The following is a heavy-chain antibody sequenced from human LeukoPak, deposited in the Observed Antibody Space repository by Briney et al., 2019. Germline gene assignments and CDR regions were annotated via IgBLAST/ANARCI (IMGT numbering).Heavy chain of an antibody. J-gene: IGHJ5*02. D-gene: IGHD3-3*01. Sequence: PSETLSLTCAVYGGSFSGYYWSWFRQPPGKGLEWIGEINHSGSTNYNPSLKSRVTISVDTSKNQFSLKLSSVTAADTAVYYCARDLTIFGVARFDPWGQGTLVTVSS. CDR3: ARDLTIFGVARFDP. V-gene: IGHV4-34*01. CDR2: INHSGST. CDR1: GGSFSGYY.